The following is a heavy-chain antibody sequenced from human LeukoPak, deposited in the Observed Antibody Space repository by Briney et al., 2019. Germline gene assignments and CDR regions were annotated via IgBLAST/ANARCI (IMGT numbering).Heavy chain of an antibody. V-gene: IGHV4-39*07. CDR2: IYYSGST. J-gene: IGHJ4*02. CDR1: GGSISSSSYY. CDR3: ATDEDGDLDY. Sequence: SETLSLTCTVSGGSISSSSYYWGWIRQPPGKGLEWIGSIYYSGSTYYNPSLKSRVTISVDTSKNQFSLKLSSVTAADTAVYYCATDEDGDLDYWGQGTLVTVSS. D-gene: IGHD4-17*01.